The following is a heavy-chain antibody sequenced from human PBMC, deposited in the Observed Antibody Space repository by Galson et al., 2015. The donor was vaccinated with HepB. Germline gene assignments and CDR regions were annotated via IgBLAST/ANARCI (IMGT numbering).Heavy chain of an antibody. J-gene: IGHJ4*02. CDR2: ISHDEKNK. D-gene: IGHD3-10*01. CDR1: GFIFSRHD. Sequence: SLRLSCAASGFIFSRHDFHWVRQAPGKGLEWVALISHDEKNKYYADSVRGRFSISRDNSRDTVYLQVNILRDEDTAVSYCARDPYGAGNCWGQGTLVTVSS. CDR3: ARDPYGAGNC. V-gene: IGHV3-30*04.